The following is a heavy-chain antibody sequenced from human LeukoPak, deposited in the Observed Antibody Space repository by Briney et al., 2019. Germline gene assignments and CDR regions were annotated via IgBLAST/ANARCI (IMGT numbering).Heavy chain of an antibody. D-gene: IGHD3-22*01. V-gene: IGHV3-23*01. CDR1: GFTFSSYA. J-gene: IGHJ4*02. Sequence: GGSLRLSCAASGFTFSSYAMSWVRQAPGKGLEWVSAISGSGGSTYYADSVKGRFTISRDNSKNTLYLQMNSLGAEDTAVYYCAKDSDYYDSSGYSDYWGQGTLVTVSS. CDR2: ISGSGGST. CDR3: AKDSDYYDSSGYSDY.